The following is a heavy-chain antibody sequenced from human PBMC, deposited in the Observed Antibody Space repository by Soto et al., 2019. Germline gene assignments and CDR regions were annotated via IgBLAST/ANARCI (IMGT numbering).Heavy chain of an antibody. J-gene: IGHJ6*02. CDR1: GGTFSSYA. CDR3: AGNPWGGDGYSGFYGMDV. CDR2: IIPIFGTA. V-gene: IGHV1-69*06. Sequence: SSVEVSCKGSGGTFSSYAISWVREAPAQGREWMGGIIPIFGTAHYAQKFQGRVTITADKSTSTAYLELSSLSSEGTAVYYCAGNPWGGDGYSGFYGMDVWGQGTTGTVSS. D-gene: IGHD2-21*02.